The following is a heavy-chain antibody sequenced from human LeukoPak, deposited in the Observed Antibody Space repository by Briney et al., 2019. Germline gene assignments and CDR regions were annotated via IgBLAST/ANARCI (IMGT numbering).Heavy chain of an antibody. V-gene: IGHV3-30*03. Sequence: GGSLRLSCAASGFSFSHYGMPRLHQAPGKGLEWVALISYDGRNTYYADSVKGRFTISRVNSKSTLYLQMNSLSVEDTAVYYCARVTWQRYCSAGSCHVWGREPLVTVSS. J-gene: IGHJ4*02. CDR2: ISYDGRNT. CDR3: ARVTWQRYCSAGSCHV. CDR1: GFSFSHYG. D-gene: IGHD2-15*01.